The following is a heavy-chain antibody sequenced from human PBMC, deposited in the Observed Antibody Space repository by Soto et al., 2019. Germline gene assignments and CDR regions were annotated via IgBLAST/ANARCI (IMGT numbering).Heavy chain of an antibody. Sequence: SETLSLTCTVSGGSISSYYWSWIRQPPGKGLEWIGYIYYSGSTNYNPSLKSRVTISVDTSKNQFSLKLSCVTAADTAVYYCARGSRDGYNVDRWDFDYWGQGTLVTVSS. CDR1: GGSISSYY. CDR2: IYYSGST. D-gene: IGHD5-12*01. CDR3: ARGSRDGYNVDRWDFDY. J-gene: IGHJ4*02. V-gene: IGHV4-59*01.